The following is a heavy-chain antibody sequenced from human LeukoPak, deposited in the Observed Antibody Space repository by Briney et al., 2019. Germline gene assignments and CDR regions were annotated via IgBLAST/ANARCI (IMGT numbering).Heavy chain of an antibody. J-gene: IGHJ4*02. D-gene: IGHD3-10*01. CDR1: GYTFTGYY. CDR3: ARVKSPPSEWFGELLPGDY. Sequence: ASVKVSCKASGYTFTGYYMHWVRQPPGQGLEWMGWITPTSGGTNYAQKFQGRVTMTRDTSISTAYMELSRLRSDGTAVYYCARVKSPPSEWFGELLPGDYWGQGTLVTVSS. CDR2: ITPTSGGT. V-gene: IGHV1-2*02.